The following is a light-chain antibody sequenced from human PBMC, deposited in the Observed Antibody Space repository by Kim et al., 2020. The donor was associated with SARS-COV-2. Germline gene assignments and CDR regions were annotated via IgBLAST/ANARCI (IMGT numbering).Light chain of an antibody. CDR3: QVWDSSTV. J-gene: IGLJ2*01. V-gene: IGLV3-9*01. CDR2: RDS. Sequence: VSVALGQSARITCGGNNIGSNNVRWYQKKPGQAPVLVIYRDSNRPSGIPERFSGSNSGNTATLTISRALAVDEAVYYCQVWDSSTVFGGGTQLTVL. CDR1: NIGSNN.